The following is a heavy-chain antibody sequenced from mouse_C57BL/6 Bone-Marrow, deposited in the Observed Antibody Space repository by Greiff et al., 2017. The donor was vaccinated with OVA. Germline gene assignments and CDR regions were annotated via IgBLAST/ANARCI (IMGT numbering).Heavy chain of an antibody. J-gene: IGHJ3*01. Sequence: QVQLKESGPELVKPGASVKLSCKASGYTFTSYDINWVKQRPGQGLEWIGWIYPRDGSSKYNEKFKGKATLTVDTSSSTAYMELHSLTSEDSAVYFCARGDYYGSSSFAYWGQGTLVTVSA. CDR2: IYPRDGSS. V-gene: IGHV1-85*01. D-gene: IGHD1-1*01. CDR1: GYTFTSYD. CDR3: ARGDYYGSSSFAY.